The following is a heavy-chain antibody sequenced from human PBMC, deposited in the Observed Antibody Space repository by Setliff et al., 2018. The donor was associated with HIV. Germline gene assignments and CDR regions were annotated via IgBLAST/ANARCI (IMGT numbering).Heavy chain of an antibody. V-gene: IGHV4-59*01. CDR1: GCSISSYY. J-gene: IGHJ5*02. CDR3: AKRTFGSGRLDP. D-gene: IGHD3-16*01. CDR2: VYYDGTT. Sequence: SETLSLTCTVSGCSISSYYWSWVRQPPGKGLEWIGYVYYDGTTNYNPSLKSRVTISAEPSKNQFSLKLSSVTAADTAFYYCAKRTFGSGRLDPWGQGTLVTVSS.